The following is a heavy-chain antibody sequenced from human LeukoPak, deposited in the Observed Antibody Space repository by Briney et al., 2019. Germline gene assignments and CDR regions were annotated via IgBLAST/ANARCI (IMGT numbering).Heavy chain of an antibody. CDR3: ARDALGYYGSGSYLFMDV. J-gene: IGHJ6*04. CDR2: IYYSGST. CDR1: GGSISSYY. Sequence: SETLSLTCTVSGGSISSYYWSWIRQPPGKGLEWIGYIYYSGSTNYNPSLKSRVTISVDTSKNQFSLKLSSVTAADTAVYYCARDALGYYGSGSYLFMDVWGKGTTVTISS. D-gene: IGHD3-10*01. V-gene: IGHV4-59*01.